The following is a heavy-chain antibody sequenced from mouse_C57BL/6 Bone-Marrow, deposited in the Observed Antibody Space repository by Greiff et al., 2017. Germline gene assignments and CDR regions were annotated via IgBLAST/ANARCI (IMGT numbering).Heavy chain of an antibody. D-gene: IGHD2-4*01. CDR1: GFTFSSYG. CDR3: ARHDYSWFAY. CDR2: ISSGGSYT. V-gene: IGHV5-6*01. J-gene: IGHJ3*01. Sequence: EVKLVESGGDLVKPGGSLKLSCAASGFTFSSYGMSWVRQTPDKRLEWVATISSGGSYTYYPDSVKGRFTISRDNAKNTLYLQMSSLKSKDTAMYYWARHDYSWFAYWGQGTLVTVSA.